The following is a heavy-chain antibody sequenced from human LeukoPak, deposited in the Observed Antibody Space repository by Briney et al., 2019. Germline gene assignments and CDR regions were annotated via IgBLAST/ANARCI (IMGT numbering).Heavy chain of an antibody. V-gene: IGHV3-30*02. D-gene: IGHD5-18*01. CDR2: IRYDGSNK. CDR1: GFTFSSYG. Sequence: GGSLRLSCAASGFTFSSYGMHWVRQAPGKGLEWVAFIRYDGSNKYYADSVKGRFTISRDNSKNTLYLQMNSLRAEDTAVYYCGKFFFSYPYYYMDVWGKGTTVTVSS. CDR3: GKFFFSYPYYYMDV. J-gene: IGHJ6*03.